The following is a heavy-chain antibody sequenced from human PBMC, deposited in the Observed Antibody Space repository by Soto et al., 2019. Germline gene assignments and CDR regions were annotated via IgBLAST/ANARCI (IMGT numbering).Heavy chain of an antibody. CDR3: AREGFDEYSSTRNWFDP. J-gene: IGHJ5*02. CDR2: INPNSGGT. V-gene: IGHV1-2*04. Sequence: ASVKVSCKASGYTFTGYYMHWVRQAPGQGLEWMGWINPNSGGTNYAQKFQGWVTMTRDTSISTAYMELSRLRSDDTAVYYCAREGFDEYSSTRNWFDPWGQGPLVTVSS. CDR1: GYTFTGYY. D-gene: IGHD6-6*01.